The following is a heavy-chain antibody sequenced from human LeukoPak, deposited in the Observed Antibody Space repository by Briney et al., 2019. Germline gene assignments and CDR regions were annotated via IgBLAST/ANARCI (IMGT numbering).Heavy chain of an antibody. J-gene: IGHJ5*02. V-gene: IGHV1-18*03. Sequence: GASVKVSCMASGYTFTSYGISWVRQAPGQGLEWMGWISAYNGNTNYAQKLQGRVTMTTDTSTSTAYMELRSLRSDDMAVYYCARDSIVVVPAAMPFWFDPWGQGTLVTVSS. CDR2: ISAYNGNT. CDR3: ARDSIVVVPAAMPFWFDP. D-gene: IGHD2-2*01. CDR1: GYTFTSYG.